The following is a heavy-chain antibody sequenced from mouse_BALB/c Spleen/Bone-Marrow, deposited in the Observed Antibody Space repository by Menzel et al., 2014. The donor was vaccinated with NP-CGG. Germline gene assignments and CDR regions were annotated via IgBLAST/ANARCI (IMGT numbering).Heavy chain of an antibody. CDR1: GFSLTRNG. D-gene: IGHD1-1*01. CDR2: IWRGGST. CDR3: AKGDITTVWYFDV. V-gene: IGHV2-5*01. J-gene: IGHJ1*01. Sequence: VQLQQSGPGLVQPSQSLSITCTVSGFSLTRNGVHWVRQSPGKGLEWLGVIWRGGSTDYNEAFMSRLSITKDNSKSQVFFKMNSRQGDDTAIYYCAKGDITTVWYFDVWGAGTTVTVSS.